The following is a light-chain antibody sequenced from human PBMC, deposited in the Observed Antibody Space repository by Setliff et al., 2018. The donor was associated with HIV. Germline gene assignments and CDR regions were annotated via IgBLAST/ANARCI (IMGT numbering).Light chain of an antibody. CDR2: DVS. CDR1: RSDVGGYNY. V-gene: IGLV2-14*03. CDR3: SSYTSSTTRV. J-gene: IGLJ1*01. Sequence: QSVLTQAASVSGSPGQSITMSCTGTRSDVGGYNYVSWYQQHPGKAPKPMIYDVSNRPSGVSNRFSGSKSGNTASLTISGLQAEDEADYYCSSYTSSTTRVFGTGTKVTVL.